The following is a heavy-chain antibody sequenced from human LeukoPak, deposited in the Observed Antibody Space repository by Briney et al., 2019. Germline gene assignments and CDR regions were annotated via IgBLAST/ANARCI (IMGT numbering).Heavy chain of an antibody. CDR3: ARTPRRAVAGGGY. CDR1: GGSISTFY. D-gene: IGHD6-19*01. CDR2: INNSGST. J-gene: IGHJ4*02. V-gene: IGHV4-4*07. Sequence: PSETLSLTCTVSGGSISTFYWTWIRQPAGKGLEWIGRINNSGSTNYNPSLRSRVTISVDTSKNQFSLKLSSVTAADTAVYYCARTPRRAVAGGGYWGQGTLVTVSS.